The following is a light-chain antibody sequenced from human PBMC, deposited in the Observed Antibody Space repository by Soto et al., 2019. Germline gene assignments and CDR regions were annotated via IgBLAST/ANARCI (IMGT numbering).Light chain of an antibody. CDR2: DTS. Sequence: EIVLTQSPGTLSLSPGERATLSCRASQSLSSAYLAWHQQKPGQAPRLLIYDTSNRATGTPDRFSGSGSGTDFTLTISRLEPEDFAVYYCQQYGRSPFTFGQGTRLEIK. CDR3: QQYGRSPFT. CDR1: QSLSSAY. J-gene: IGKJ5*01. V-gene: IGKV3-20*01.